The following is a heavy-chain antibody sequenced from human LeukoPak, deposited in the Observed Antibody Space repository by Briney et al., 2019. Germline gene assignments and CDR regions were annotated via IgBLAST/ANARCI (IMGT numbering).Heavy chain of an antibody. V-gene: IGHV1-2*02. J-gene: IGHJ5*02. CDR2: INPNIGGT. Sequence: VSSVKVSCKASGYTFTGYYMHWVRQAPGQGLEWMGWINPNIGGTNYAQKFQGRVTMTRDTSISTAYMELSRLRSDDTAVYYCARCPSRRAAAVHNWFDPWGQGTLVTVSS. CDR3: ARCPSRRAAAVHNWFDP. D-gene: IGHD6-13*01. CDR1: GYTFTGYY.